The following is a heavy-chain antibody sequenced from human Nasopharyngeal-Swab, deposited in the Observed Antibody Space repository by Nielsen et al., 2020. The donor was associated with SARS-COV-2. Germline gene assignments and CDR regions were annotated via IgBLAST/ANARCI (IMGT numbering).Heavy chain of an antibody. CDR3: ARDRPRRGVIIIRRFDP. Sequence: SETLSLTCAVYGGSFSGYYWSWIRQPPGKGLEWIGAINHSGSTNYNPSLKSRVTISVDTSKNQFSLKLSSVTAADTAVYYCARDRPRRGVIIIRRFDPWGQGTLVTVSS. D-gene: IGHD3-10*01. CDR2: INHSGST. J-gene: IGHJ5*02. V-gene: IGHV4-34*01. CDR1: GGSFSGYY.